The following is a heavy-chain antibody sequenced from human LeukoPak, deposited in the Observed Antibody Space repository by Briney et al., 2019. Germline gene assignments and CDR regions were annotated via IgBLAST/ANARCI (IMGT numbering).Heavy chain of an antibody. CDR2: IGSSSSYI. D-gene: IGHD3-10*01. V-gene: IGHV3-21*01. Sequence: PGGSLRPSCAASGFTFSNAWMNWVRQAPGKGLEWVSIIGSSSSYIYYADSVKGRFTISRDNAKNSLYPQINSLRAEDTAVYYCARGYYYGSGTSLVDYWGQGTLVTVSS. CDR3: ARGYYYGSGTSLVDY. CDR1: GFTFSNAW. J-gene: IGHJ4*02.